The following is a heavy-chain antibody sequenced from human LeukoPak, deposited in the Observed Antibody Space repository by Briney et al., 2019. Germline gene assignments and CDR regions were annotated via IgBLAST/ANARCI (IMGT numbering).Heavy chain of an antibody. CDR3: AKVGSSWSYEGYYFDY. CDR1: GFTFSSYG. J-gene: IGHJ4*02. CDR2: ISRSGGST. D-gene: IGHD6-13*01. V-gene: IGHV3-23*01. Sequence: GGSLRLSCAASGFTFSSYGMSWVRQAPGKGLEWVSAISRSGGSTYYADSVKGRFTISRDNSKNTLYLEMNSLRAEDTAVYYCAKVGSSWSYEGYYFDYWGQGTLVTVSS.